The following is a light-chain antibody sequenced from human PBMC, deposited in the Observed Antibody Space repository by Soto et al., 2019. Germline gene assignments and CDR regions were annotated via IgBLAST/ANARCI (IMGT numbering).Light chain of an antibody. CDR2: EGS. CDR1: SSDVGSYNL. Sequence: QSVLTQPASVSGSPRQSITISCTGTSSDVGSYNLVSWYQQHPGKAPKLMIYEGSRRPSGVSNRFSGSKSGNTASLTISGLQAEDEADYYCCSYAGSSTLAFGGGTKLTVL. J-gene: IGLJ2*01. CDR3: CSYAGSSTLA. V-gene: IGLV2-23*01.